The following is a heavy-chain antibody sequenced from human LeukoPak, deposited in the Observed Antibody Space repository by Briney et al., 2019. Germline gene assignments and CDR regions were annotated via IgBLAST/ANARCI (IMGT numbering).Heavy chain of an antibody. CDR2: ISYDGSNK. V-gene: IGHV3-30*18. D-gene: IGHD4-17*01. CDR1: GFTFSSYG. Sequence: PGGSLRLSCAASGFTFSSYGMHWVRQAPGKGLEWVAVISYDGSNKYYADSVKGRFTISRDNSKNTLYLQMNSLRAEDTAVYYCAKDTAPRGDYLWHYFDYWDQGTLVTVSS. CDR3: AKDTAPRGDYLWHYFDY. J-gene: IGHJ4*02.